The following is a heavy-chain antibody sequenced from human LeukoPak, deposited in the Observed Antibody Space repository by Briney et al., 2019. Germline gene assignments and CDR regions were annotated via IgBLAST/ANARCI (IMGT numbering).Heavy chain of an antibody. J-gene: IGHJ4*02. V-gene: IGHV1-69*13. CDR1: GGTFSSYA. D-gene: IGHD5-18*01. CDR2: IIPIFGTA. CDR3: ARGGYSYGYRY. Sequence: SVKVSCQASGGTFSSYAISWVRQAPGQGLEWMGGIIPIFGTANYAQKFQGRVTITADESTSTAYMELSSLRSEGTAVYYCARGGYSYGYRYWGQGTLVTVSS.